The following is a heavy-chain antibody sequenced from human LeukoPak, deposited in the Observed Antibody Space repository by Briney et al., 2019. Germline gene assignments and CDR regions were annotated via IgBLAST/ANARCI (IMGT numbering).Heavy chain of an antibody. CDR3: AREWLQANDY. D-gene: IGHD5-24*01. Sequence: PSETLSLTCAVYGGSFSGYYWSWIRQPPGKGLGWIGEINHSGSTNYNPSLKSRVTISVDTSKNQFSLKLSSVTAADTAVYYCAREWLQANDYWGQGTLVTVSS. J-gene: IGHJ4*02. V-gene: IGHV4-34*01. CDR2: INHSGST. CDR1: GGSFSGYY.